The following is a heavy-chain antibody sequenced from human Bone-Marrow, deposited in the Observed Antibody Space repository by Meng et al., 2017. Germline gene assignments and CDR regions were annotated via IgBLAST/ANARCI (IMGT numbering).Heavy chain of an antibody. V-gene: IGHV3-15*01. Sequence: VQRVEPGGGFVKTGGSLRLYCAASRFTFSNSWMTWVRPAPGKGLEWIGRMKSNVDGGTVDYAGAVKGRFFISRDDSENTFYLQMNSLKTEDTAVYYCSGHVDYWGHGTLVTVSS. CDR2: MKSNVDGGTV. J-gene: IGHJ4*01. CDR1: RFTFSNSW. CDR3: SGHVDY.